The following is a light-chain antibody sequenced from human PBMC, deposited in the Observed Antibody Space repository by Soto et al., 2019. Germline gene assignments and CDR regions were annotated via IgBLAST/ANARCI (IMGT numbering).Light chain of an antibody. CDR1: QGINSF. CDR3: QKLNSYPPT. CDR2: AAS. J-gene: IGKJ1*01. Sequence: DIQLTQSPSFLSASVGDRVTVTCRASQGINSFLAWYQQRPGKAPKLLIYAASNLQSGVPSRFSGSGSGTEFTLTISSLQPEDFATYYCQKLNSYPPTFGQGTEVEIK. V-gene: IGKV1-9*01.